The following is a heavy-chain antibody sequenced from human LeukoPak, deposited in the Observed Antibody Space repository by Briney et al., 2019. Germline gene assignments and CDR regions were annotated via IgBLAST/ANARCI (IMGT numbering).Heavy chain of an antibody. CDR2: ISWNSGNI. V-gene: IGHV3-9*01. CDR3: AKDAYGGATFSYYMAV. J-gene: IGHJ6*03. Sequence: GRSANFSCAGSGFTFDDYAMHWVRDTPGKGLEWVSGISWNSGNIAYANFVGRRFTISRDNAKNSLSLQMNSLSDEDTAVYYCAKDAYGGATFSYYMAVWGKLTTATVSS. CDR1: GFTFDDYA. D-gene: IGHD2/OR15-2a*01.